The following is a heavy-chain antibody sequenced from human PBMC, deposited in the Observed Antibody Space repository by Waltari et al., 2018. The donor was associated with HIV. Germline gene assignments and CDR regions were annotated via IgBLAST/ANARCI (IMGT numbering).Heavy chain of an antibody. D-gene: IGHD6-19*01. CDR3: VALRTVTGTFDK. CDR1: TGYFPHSSY. Sequence: QLQLQESGPALVKPSETLSLTCTVPTGYFPHSSYWGWVRQFPGKGLEWIGRIYSNGVSHYAPSLKGRVALSVDMSKHQFSLTLTAVTAADTSRYFCVALRTVTGTFDKWGQGTLVTVS. J-gene: IGHJ4*02. CDR2: IYSNGVS. V-gene: IGHV4-39*01.